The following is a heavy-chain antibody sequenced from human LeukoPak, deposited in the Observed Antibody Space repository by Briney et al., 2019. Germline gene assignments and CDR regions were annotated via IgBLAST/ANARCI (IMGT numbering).Heavy chain of an antibody. D-gene: IGHD6-13*01. Sequence: ASVKVSCKASGGTFSSYAISWVRQAPGQGLEWMGGIIPIFGTANYAQKFQGRVTITADESTSTAYMELSRLRSEDTAVYYCARDSLERDSWSATHDYWGQGTLVTVSS. CDR1: GGTFSSYA. J-gene: IGHJ4*02. CDR2: IIPIFGTA. V-gene: IGHV1-69*13. CDR3: ARDSLERDSWSATHDY.